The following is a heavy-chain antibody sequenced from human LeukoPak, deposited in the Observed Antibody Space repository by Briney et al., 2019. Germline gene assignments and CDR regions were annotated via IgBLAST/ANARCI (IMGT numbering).Heavy chain of an antibody. Sequence: GGSLRLSCAASGFTFSSYEMNWVRQAPGKGLEWVSYISRSGSTIYYADSVKGRFTISRDNAKNSLYLQMNSLRAEDTAVYYCARDLYRIVVVPHYFDYWGQGTLVTVSS. V-gene: IGHV3-48*03. CDR1: GFTFSSYE. J-gene: IGHJ4*02. CDR3: ARDLYRIVVVPHYFDY. D-gene: IGHD3-22*01. CDR2: ISRSGSTI.